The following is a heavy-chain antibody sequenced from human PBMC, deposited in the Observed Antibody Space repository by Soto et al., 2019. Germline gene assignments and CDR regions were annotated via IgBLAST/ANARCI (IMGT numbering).Heavy chain of an antibody. D-gene: IGHD6-6*01. J-gene: IGHJ6*03. V-gene: IGHV3-33*01. Sequence: VQLVESGGGVVQPGRSLRLSCAASGFTFSSYGMHWVRQAPGKGLEWVAVIWYDGSNKYYADSVKGRFTISRDNSKNTLYLQMNSLRAEDTAVYYCARCAAHFYYYYMDVWGKGTTVTVSS. CDR1: GFTFSSYG. CDR3: ARCAAHFYYYYMDV. CDR2: IWYDGSNK.